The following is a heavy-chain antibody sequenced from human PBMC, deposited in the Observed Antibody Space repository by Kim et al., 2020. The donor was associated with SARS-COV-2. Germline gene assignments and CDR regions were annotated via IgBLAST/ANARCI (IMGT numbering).Heavy chain of an antibody. Sequence: GDKHYNTSLRTRLTISKDTSKNQVVLTMTNMDPVDTATYYCARGQYYYDFWGQGTLVTVSS. CDR3: ARGQYYYDF. CDR2: GDK. J-gene: IGHJ4*02. V-gene: IGHV2-70*19.